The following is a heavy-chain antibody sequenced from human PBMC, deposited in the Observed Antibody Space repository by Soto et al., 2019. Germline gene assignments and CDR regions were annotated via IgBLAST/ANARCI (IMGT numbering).Heavy chain of an antibody. D-gene: IGHD3-16*02. V-gene: IGHV4-34*01. CDR2: INHSGST. CDR1: GGSFSGYY. CDR3: ARASIVYCYGMDV. Sequence: SETLSLTCAVYGGSFSGYYWSWIRQPPGEGLEWIGEINHSGSTNYNPSLKSRVTISVDTSKNQFSLKLSSVTAADTAVYYCARASIVYCYGMDVWGQGTTVTVSS. J-gene: IGHJ6*02.